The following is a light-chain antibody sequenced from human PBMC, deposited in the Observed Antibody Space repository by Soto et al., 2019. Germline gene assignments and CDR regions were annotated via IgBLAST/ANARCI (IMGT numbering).Light chain of an antibody. CDR2: GAS. J-gene: IGKJ1*01. V-gene: IGKV3-15*01. CDR3: QQYNNWPRT. Sequence: EIVMTQSPATLSVSPGERATLSCRASQSISSNLVWYQQKPGQAPRLLIYGASTRATGIPARFSGSGSGTEFTLTISSLQSEDFAVYYCQQYNNWPRTFGQGTEVEIK. CDR1: QSISSN.